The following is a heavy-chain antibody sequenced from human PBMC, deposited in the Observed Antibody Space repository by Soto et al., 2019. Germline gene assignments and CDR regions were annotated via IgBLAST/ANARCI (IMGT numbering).Heavy chain of an antibody. CDR1: GFTFSSYA. CDR2: ISGSGGST. D-gene: IGHD3-9*01. V-gene: IGHV3-23*01. J-gene: IGHJ4*02. CDR3: AKESPILTGESRPHDY. Sequence: EVQLLESGGGLVQPGGSLRLSCAASGFTFSSYAMSWVRQAPGKGLEWVSAISGSGGSTYYADSVKGRFTISRDNSKNPLCLQMTSLRVKDTAVYYCAKESPILTGESRPHDYWGQGTLVTVSS.